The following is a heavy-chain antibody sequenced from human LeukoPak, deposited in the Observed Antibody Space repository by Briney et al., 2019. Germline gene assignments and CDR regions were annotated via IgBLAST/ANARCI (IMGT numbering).Heavy chain of an antibody. Sequence: ASVKVSCKVSGYTLTELSMHWVRQAPGKGLEWMGGFDPEDGETIYAQKFQGRVTMTEDTSTDTAYMELSSLRSEDTAVYYCATHVRGVNRYYHYMDVWGKGTTVTISS. J-gene: IGHJ6*03. CDR1: GYTLTELS. D-gene: IGHD3-10*01. CDR2: FDPEDGET. CDR3: ATHVRGVNRYYHYMDV. V-gene: IGHV1-24*01.